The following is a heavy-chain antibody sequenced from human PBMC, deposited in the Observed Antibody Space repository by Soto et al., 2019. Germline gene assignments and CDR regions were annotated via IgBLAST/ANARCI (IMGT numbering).Heavy chain of an antibody. CDR3: TKAGGWYYYDSSGPPDASHV. CDR2: ISVNGRT. J-gene: IGHJ3*01. V-gene: IGHV3-23*01. Sequence: GGSLRLSCAASGFTFNFYAMAWVRQAPGKGLEWVSGISVNGRTNYADSVKGRFTISRDNSKNMVFLQMDTLRAEETALYYCTKAGGWYYYDSSGPPDASHVWGQGRMVTVSS. D-gene: IGHD3-22*01. CDR1: GFTFNFYA.